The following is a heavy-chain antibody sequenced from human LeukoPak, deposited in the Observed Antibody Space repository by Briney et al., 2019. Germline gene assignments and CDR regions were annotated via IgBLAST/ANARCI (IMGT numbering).Heavy chain of an antibody. Sequence: GGSLRLSCTASGFAFGSYAMYWVRQAPGKGLEWVSGIFGSGGSAHYADSVKGRFTISRDNSKNTGYLEMNSLGVEDTAVYYCAKTTVGYSSGRFPGWPADYWGQGTLVTVSS. CDR2: IFGSGGSA. J-gene: IGHJ4*02. D-gene: IGHD2-15*01. V-gene: IGHV3-23*01. CDR3: AKTTVGYSSGRFPGWPADY. CDR1: GFAFGSYA.